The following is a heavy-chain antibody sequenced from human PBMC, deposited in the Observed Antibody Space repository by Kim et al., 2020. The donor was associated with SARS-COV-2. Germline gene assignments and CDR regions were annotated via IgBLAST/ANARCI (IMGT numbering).Heavy chain of an antibody. V-gene: IGHV3-30-3*01. CDR2: ISYDGSNK. D-gene: IGHD6-6*01. J-gene: IGHJ6*02. CDR3: ARAHEGSTYYYGMDV. CDR1: GFTFSSYA. Sequence: GGSLRLSCAASGFTFSSYAMHWVRQAPGKGLEWVAVISYDGSNKYYADSVKGRFTISRDNSKNTLYLQMNSLRAEDTAVYYCARAHEGSTYYYGMDVWGQGTTVTVSS.